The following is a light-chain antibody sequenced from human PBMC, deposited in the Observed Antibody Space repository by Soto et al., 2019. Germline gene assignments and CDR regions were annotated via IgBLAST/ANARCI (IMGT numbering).Light chain of an antibody. J-gene: IGKJ4*01. CDR2: GAS. V-gene: IGKV1-9*01. CDR1: EGITTY. CDR3: QQVKSFPLT. Sequence: IELTQSPPFLSASVGDRVTITCRADEGITTYLAWYQQQPGKAPKVLIYGASTLQNGVPPRFSGSGSGTEFTLTIISLQPEDFATYYCQQVKSFPLTFGGGTKVEVK.